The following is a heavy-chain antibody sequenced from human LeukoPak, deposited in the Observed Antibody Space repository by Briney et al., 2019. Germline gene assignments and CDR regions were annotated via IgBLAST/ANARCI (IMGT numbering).Heavy chain of an antibody. CDR1: GFTVSSNY. V-gene: IGHV3-53*01. D-gene: IGHD1-1*01. CDR2: IYSGGST. CDR3: AKGHSTSYFDY. Sequence: PGGSLRLSCAASGFTVSSNYMSWVRQAPGKGLEWVSVIYSGGSTYYADSVKGRFTISRDNSKNTLYLQMNSLRAEDTAIYYCAKGHSTSYFDYWGQGTLVTVSS. J-gene: IGHJ4*02.